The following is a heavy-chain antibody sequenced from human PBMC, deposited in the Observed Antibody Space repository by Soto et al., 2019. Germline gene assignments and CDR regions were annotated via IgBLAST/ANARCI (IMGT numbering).Heavy chain of an antibody. CDR1: GGTSTRYA. D-gene: IGHD3-3*01. J-gene: IGHJ4*02. CDR2: IVPMFGTS. V-gene: IGHV1-69*06. CDR3: NRGSEYDLWSGYL. Sequence: QERLVQSGAEVRKPGSSVKVSCKVTGGTSTRYAINWVRQAPGQGLEWMGGIVPMFGTSKYAQKFQGRVTMTADTSTNIAYMELRSLRSEDTAVYYCNRGSEYDLWSGYLWGQGTLVSVSS.